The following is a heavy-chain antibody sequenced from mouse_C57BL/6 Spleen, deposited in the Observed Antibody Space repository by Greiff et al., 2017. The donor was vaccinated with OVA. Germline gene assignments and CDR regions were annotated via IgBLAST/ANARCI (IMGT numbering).Heavy chain of an antibody. D-gene: IGHD2-2*01. Sequence: EVKLMESGGGLVKPGGSLKLSCAASGFTFSSYAMSWVRQTPEKRLEWVATISDGGSYTYYPDNVKGRFTISRDNAKNNLYLQMSHLKSEDTAMYYCASDRSTMVTTYAMDYWGQGTSVTVSS. CDR2: ISDGGSYT. CDR3: ASDRSTMVTTYAMDY. CDR1: GFTFSSYA. V-gene: IGHV5-4*03. J-gene: IGHJ4*01.